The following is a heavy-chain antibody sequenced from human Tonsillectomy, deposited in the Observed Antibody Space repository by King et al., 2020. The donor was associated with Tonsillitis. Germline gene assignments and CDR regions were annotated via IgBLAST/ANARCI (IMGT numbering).Heavy chain of an antibody. CDR1: GFTFSSHS. J-gene: IGHJ5*01. V-gene: IGHV3-48*02. D-gene: IGHD4-17*01. CDR2: ISSTSSAI. Sequence: VQLVESGGGLVQPGGSLRLSCAASGFTFSSHSMNWVRQAPGKGLEWVSHISSTSSAIVYADSVKGRFTISRDNAKNSLYLQMNSLRDEDTAVYYCARDAAGDFRFWFDSWGQGTLVTVSS. CDR3: ARDAAGDFRFWFDS.